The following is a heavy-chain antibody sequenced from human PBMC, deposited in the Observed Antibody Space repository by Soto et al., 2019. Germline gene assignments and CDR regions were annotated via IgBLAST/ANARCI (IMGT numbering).Heavy chain of an antibody. J-gene: IGHJ6*02. Sequence: ESLKSSCKGAGDSFTSYWIGWVRQIAGKGLEWMGIIYPCDSDTRYSPSFQGQVTISADKSISTAYLQWSSLKASDTAMYYCARHKLDYSNYYYYGMDVWGQGTTVTVSS. CDR3: ARHKLDYSNYYYYGMDV. CDR2: IYPCDSDT. CDR1: GDSFTSYW. D-gene: IGHD4-4*01. V-gene: IGHV5-51*01.